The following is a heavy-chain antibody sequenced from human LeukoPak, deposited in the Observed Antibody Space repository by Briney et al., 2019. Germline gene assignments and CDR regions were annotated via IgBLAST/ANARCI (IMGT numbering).Heavy chain of an antibody. CDR2: IYPGDSDT. Sequence: GESLKISCKGSGYSFTSYWIGWVRQMPGKRLEWMGIIYPGDSDTRYSPSFQGQVTISADKSNSTAYLQWSSLKASDTAMYYRARRAWFGEFPAGGFDPWGQGTLVTVSS. V-gene: IGHV5-51*01. CDR3: ARRAWFGEFPAGGFDP. J-gene: IGHJ5*02. D-gene: IGHD3-10*01. CDR1: GYSFTSYW.